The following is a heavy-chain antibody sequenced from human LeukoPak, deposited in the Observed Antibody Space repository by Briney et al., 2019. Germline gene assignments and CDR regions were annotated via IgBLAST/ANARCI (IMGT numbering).Heavy chain of an antibody. CDR1: GFTLSSYT. Sequence: GGSLRLSCAASGFTLSSYTMNWVRQAPGKGLEWISYISSGGSTIYYADSVKGRFTISRDNAKNSLYLQMNSLRAEDTALYYCVRKIDFWGQRTLVTVSS. J-gene: IGHJ4*02. V-gene: IGHV3-48*03. CDR3: VRKIDF. CDR2: ISSGGSTI.